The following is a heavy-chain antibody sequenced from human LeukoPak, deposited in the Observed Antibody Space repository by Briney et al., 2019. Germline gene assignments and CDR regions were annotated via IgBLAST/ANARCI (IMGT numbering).Heavy chain of an antibody. V-gene: IGHV1-2*02. CDR1: GYTFTDYY. CDR3: ATLGATSFDY. Sequence: ASVKVSCKTSGYTFTDYYIHWVRQAPGQGLEWMGWIVPHSGGTKYAQKFQGRATMTRDTSISTAYMELSRLRYDDTAVYYCATLGATSFDYWGQGALVTVSS. D-gene: IGHD1-26*01. J-gene: IGHJ4*02. CDR2: IVPHSGGT.